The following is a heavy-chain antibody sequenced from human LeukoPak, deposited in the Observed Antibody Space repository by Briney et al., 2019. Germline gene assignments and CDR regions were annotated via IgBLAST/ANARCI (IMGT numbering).Heavy chain of an antibody. J-gene: IGHJ4*02. D-gene: IGHD6-19*01. CDR2: ITTSGGRA. CDR1: GFTFSSYA. Sequence: PGGSLRLSCAASGFTFSSYAMSWVRRAPGKGLEWVSGITTSGGRASYADSVKGRFTISRDNSKNTLYLQMNSLRAEDTAVYYCAKDGYSSGWFDYWGQGTLVTVSS. V-gene: IGHV3-23*01. CDR3: AKDGYSSGWFDY.